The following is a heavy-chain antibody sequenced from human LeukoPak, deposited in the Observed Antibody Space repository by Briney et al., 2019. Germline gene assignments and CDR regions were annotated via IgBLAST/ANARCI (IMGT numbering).Heavy chain of an antibody. CDR2: IYTSGST. D-gene: IGHD5-18*01. CDR1: GGSISSGSYY. V-gene: IGHV4-61*02. J-gene: IGHJ4*02. Sequence: PSQTLSLTCTVSGGSISSGSYYWSWIRQPAGTGLEWIGRIYTSGSTNYNPSLKSRVTISVDTSKNQFSLKLSSVTAADTAVYYCARGVDTAMAWGPFDYWGQGTLVTVSS. CDR3: ARGVDTAMAWGPFDY.